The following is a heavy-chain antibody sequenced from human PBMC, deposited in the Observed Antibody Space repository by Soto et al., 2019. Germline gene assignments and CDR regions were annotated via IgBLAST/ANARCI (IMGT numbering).Heavy chain of an antibody. CDR2: IDASCNT. CDR1: VDSISTYY. D-gene: IGHD1-20*01. V-gene: IGHV4-4*07. J-gene: IGHJ6*02. CDR3: ARYSNNWFQTEGMDV. Sequence: SETLSLTCTVSVDSISTYYWSWIRRPAGKGLEWIGRIDASCNTNYNPSLKSRVTMSADTSKKQFSLKLTSVTAADTAVYYCARYSNNWFQTEGMDVWGQGTTVTVSS.